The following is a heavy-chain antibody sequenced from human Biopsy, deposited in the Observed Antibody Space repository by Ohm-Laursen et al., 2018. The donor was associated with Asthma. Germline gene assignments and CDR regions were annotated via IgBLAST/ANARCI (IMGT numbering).Heavy chain of an antibody. V-gene: IGHV4-59*07. CDR2: VFYGGAT. CDR3: ARGVVYGGDSYAEYFQH. D-gene: IGHD4-23*01. CDR1: GDSISSYH. Sequence: SDTLSLTCTVSGDSISSYHWSWIRQPPGKGLEWIGYVFYGGATNYNPSLKSRVTISVDTSKNQFSLRLTSVTPADTAVYYCARGVVYGGDSYAEYFQHWGQGTLVTVSS. J-gene: IGHJ1*01.